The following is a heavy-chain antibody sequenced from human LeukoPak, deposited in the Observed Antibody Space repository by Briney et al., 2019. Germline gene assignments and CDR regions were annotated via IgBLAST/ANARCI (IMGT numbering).Heavy chain of an antibody. D-gene: IGHD3-16*01. Sequence: GGSLRLSCAASGFTFSSFSMNWVRQAPGKGLEWVSYISSGSSTIYYADSVKGRFTISRDNAKNSLYLQVNSLRDEGTAVYYCTRDRGGSFDYWGQGTLVTVSS. CDR2: ISSGSSTI. J-gene: IGHJ4*02. V-gene: IGHV3-48*02. CDR1: GFTFSSFS. CDR3: TRDRGGSFDY.